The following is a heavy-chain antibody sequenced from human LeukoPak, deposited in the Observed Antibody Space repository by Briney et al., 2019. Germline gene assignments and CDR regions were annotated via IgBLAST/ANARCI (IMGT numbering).Heavy chain of an antibody. D-gene: IGHD3-10*01. J-gene: IGHJ6*03. CDR1: CYTFTSYG. V-gene: IGHV1-18*01. CDR2: ISAYNGNT. Sequence: ASVNVSCKASCYTFTSYGISLVRQPPGQGVEWRGWISAYNGNTNYAQKLQGRVTMTTDTSTRTAYMEPRSLRSDDTAVYYCARDKGGSWIHISDHYYYYYYMDVWGKGTTVTISS. CDR3: ARDKGGSWIHISDHYYYYYYMDV.